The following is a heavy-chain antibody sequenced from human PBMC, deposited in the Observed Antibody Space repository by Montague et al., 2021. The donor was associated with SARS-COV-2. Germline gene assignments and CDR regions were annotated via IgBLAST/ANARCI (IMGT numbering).Heavy chain of an antibody. CDR1: GASISSSENS. V-gene: IGHV4-39*07. CDR3: ARGGGNSADYYNYTMDV. Sequence: SETLSLTCTVSGASISSSENSWGWIRRSPGKGLEWFGSIVCSGTTYFNPSLRSRIAISVDTSKNQFSLKLSSVSVADTAVYYCARGGGNSADYYNYTMDVWGQGTTVTVFS. D-gene: IGHD4-23*01. CDR2: IVCSGTT. J-gene: IGHJ6*02.